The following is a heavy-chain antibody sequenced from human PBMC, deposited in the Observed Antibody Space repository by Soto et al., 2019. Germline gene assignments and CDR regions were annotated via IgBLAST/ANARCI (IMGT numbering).Heavy chain of an antibody. V-gene: IGHV1-2*02. Sequence: QVHLVQSGAEVKKPGASVKVSCKASGYSFTDYYMHWVRQAPGQGLEWMGWINTKTGGTNYAQRVQGRVTMTGDTSIHTAYMELSRLRSDDTAVYYCARVGPTGWFDPWGQGTVVTVSS. CDR1: GYSFTDYY. CDR3: ARVGPTGWFDP. CDR2: INTKTGGT. J-gene: IGHJ5*02.